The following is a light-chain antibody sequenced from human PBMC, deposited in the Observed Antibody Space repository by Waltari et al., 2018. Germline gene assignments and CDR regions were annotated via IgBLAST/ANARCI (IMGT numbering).Light chain of an antibody. Sequence: QSALTQPASVSGSPGQSITISCTGTSSDVGRYNFVSWYQQHPGKAPQLIIYEVNKRPSGVSKRLSGYKSGNTASLTIAGLQAEDESDYYCCSYAGRSTWVFGGGTKVTVL. CDR1: SSDVGRYNF. CDR2: EVN. V-gene: IGLV2-23*02. J-gene: IGLJ3*02. CDR3: CSYAGRSTWV.